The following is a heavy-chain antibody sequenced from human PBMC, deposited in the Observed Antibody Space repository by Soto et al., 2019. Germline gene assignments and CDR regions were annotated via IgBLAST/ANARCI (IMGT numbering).Heavy chain of an antibody. J-gene: IGHJ6*01. CDR2: ISYDGNNK. Sequence: QVQLMESGGGVVQPGRSLRLSCAASGFSLSNNGMHWVRQAPGKGLEWVAVISYDGNNKYYADSVKGRFTISRDNSKNTVYLEMNNLRAEDTAMYYCAKGGSGNYLTYYYYYGMDVW. D-gene: IGHD3-22*01. CDR1: GFSLSNNG. CDR3: AKGGSGNYLTYYYYYGMDV. V-gene: IGHV3-30*18.